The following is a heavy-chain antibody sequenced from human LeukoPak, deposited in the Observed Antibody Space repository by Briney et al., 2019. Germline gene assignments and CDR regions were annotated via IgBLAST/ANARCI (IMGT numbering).Heavy chain of an antibody. Sequence: GGSLRLSCAASGFTFSNAWMSWVRQAPGKGLEWVGRIKSKTDGGTTDYAAPVKGRFTISRDDSKNTLYLQMNSLRAEDTAVYYCARDLGSTWYEPMDVWGQGTTVTVSS. CDR2: IKSKTDGGTT. CDR3: ARDLGSTWYEPMDV. J-gene: IGHJ6*02. V-gene: IGHV3-15*01. D-gene: IGHD6-13*01. CDR1: GFTFSNAW.